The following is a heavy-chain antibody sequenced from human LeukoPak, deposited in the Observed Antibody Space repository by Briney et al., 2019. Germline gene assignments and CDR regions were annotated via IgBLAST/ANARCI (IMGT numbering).Heavy chain of an antibody. Sequence: ASVTVSCTASGYTFASYGISWVRQAPGQGLEWMGWISAYNGNTNYAQKLQGRVTMTTDTSTSTAYMELRSLRSDDTAVYYCATVRGSIAVAGTFGWFDPWGQGTLVTVSS. CDR2: ISAYNGNT. V-gene: IGHV1-18*01. J-gene: IGHJ5*02. CDR1: GYTFASYG. D-gene: IGHD6-19*01. CDR3: ATVRGSIAVAGTFGWFDP.